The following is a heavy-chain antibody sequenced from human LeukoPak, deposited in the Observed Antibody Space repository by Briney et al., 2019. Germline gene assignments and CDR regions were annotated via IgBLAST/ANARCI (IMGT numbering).Heavy chain of an antibody. D-gene: IGHD1-26*01. CDR3: TTYRSGAFDI. V-gene: IGHV3-15*01. CDR1: GFTFSNPW. J-gene: IGHJ3*02. CDR2: IKSKADGGTT. Sequence: GGSLRLSCAASGFTFSNPWMSWVRQAPGKGLEWVGLIKSKADGGTTDYAAPVKGRFTISRYDSKSTLYLQMNSLKTEDTAVYFCTTYRSGAFDIWGQGTMVTVSS.